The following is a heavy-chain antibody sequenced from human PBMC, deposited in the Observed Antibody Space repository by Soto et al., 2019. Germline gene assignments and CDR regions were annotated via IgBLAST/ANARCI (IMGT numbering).Heavy chain of an antibody. CDR2: IIPIFGTA. V-gene: IGHV1-69*05. CDR1: GGTFSSYA. J-gene: IGHJ4*02. Sequence: QVQLVQSGAEVKKPGSSVKVSCKASGGTFSSYAISWVRQAPGQGLEWMGGIIPIFGTANYAQKFQGRVTXPXXXSXXTAYMELSSLRSEDTAVYYCARDQGYGDGSYSLDYWGQGTLVTVSS. CDR3: ARDQGYGDGSYSLDY. D-gene: IGHD4-17*01.